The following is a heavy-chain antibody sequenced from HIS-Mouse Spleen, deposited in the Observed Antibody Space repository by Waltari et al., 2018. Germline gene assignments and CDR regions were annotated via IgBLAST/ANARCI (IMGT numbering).Heavy chain of an antibody. J-gene: IGHJ4*02. V-gene: IGHV3-30-3*01. CDR1: GFTFSSYA. Sequence: QVQLVESGGGVVQPGRSLRLSCAASGFTFSSYAMHWVRQAPGKGLEWVAVISYDGSNKSYAESVKGRVTIARDNSKNTLYLQMNSLRAEDTAVYYCARGVGYFDYWGQGTLVTVSS. CDR2: ISYDGSNK. CDR3: ARGVGYFDY.